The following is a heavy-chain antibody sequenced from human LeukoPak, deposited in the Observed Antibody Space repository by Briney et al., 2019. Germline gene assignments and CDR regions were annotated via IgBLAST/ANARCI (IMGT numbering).Heavy chain of an antibody. V-gene: IGHV1-69*01. CDR1: GGTFISYA. J-gene: IGHJ4*02. CDR2: IIPIFGTA. Sequence: SVTVSFKASGGTFISYAISWVRQAPGQGLEWMGGIIPIFGTANYAQKFQGRVTITADESTSTAYMELSSLRSEDTAVYYCASRPYYYDSSGSLDYWGQGTLVTVSS. D-gene: IGHD3-22*01. CDR3: ASRPYYYDSSGSLDY.